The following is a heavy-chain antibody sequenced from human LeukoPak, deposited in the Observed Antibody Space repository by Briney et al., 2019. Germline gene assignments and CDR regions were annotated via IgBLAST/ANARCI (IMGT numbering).Heavy chain of an antibody. Sequence: QPGGSLRLSCAASGFTVSSNYMSWVRQAPGKGLEWVSVIYSGGSTYYADSVKGRFTISRDNSKNTLYLQMNSLRAEDTAVYYCARDPSDYYDSSGYYPFDYWGQGTLVTVSS. CDR2: IYSGGST. CDR3: ARDPSDYYDSSGYYPFDY. D-gene: IGHD3-22*01. V-gene: IGHV3-66*01. J-gene: IGHJ4*02. CDR1: GFTVSSNY.